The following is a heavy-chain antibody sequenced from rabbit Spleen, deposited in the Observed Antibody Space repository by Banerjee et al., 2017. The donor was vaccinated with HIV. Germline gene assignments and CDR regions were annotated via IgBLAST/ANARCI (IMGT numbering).Heavy chain of an antibody. CDR2: SYAGSSGST. J-gene: IGHJ6*01. CDR1: GFSFNSGYD. Sequence: EQLEESGGGLVKPEGSLTLTCKASGFSFNSGYDMCWVRQAPGKGLEWIACSYAGSSGSTYSTIWAKGRFTISKTSSTTVTLQMTSLTAADTATYFCARDTGTSFSTYGMDLWGQGTLVTVS. D-gene: IGHD7-1*01. V-gene: IGHV1S45*01. CDR3: ARDTGTSFSTYGMDL.